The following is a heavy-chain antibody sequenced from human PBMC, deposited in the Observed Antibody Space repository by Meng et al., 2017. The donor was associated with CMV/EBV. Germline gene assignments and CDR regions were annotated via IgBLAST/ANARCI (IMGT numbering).Heavy chain of an antibody. CDR3: ARGYYYDSSGHRDYYYYYGMDV. D-gene: IGHD3-22*01. CDR2: INPNSGGT. Sequence: ASVKVSCKASGYTFTGYYMHWVRQAPGQGLEWMGWINPNSGGTNYAQKFQGRVTMTRDTSISTAYMELSRLRSDDTAVYYCARGYYYDSSGHRDYYYYYGMDVWGQGTTVTVSS. V-gene: IGHV1-2*02. J-gene: IGHJ6*02. CDR1: GYTFTGYY.